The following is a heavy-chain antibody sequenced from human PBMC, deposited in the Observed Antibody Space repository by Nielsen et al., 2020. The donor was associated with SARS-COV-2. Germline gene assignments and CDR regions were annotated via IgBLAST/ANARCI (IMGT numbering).Heavy chain of an antibody. V-gene: IGHV3-49*02. D-gene: IGHD3-3*01. Sequence: GESLKISCTASGFTFGYYAMSWFRQAPGKGLEWVGFIRSKAYGGTTEYAASVKIRFTISRDDSKSIAYLQMNSLKTEDTAVYYCTRDQGDFWSGYYMDQDYYYYYGMDVWGQGTTVTVSS. CDR1: GFTFGYYA. J-gene: IGHJ6*02. CDR3: TRDQGDFWSGYYMDQDYYYYYGMDV. CDR2: IRSKAYGGTT.